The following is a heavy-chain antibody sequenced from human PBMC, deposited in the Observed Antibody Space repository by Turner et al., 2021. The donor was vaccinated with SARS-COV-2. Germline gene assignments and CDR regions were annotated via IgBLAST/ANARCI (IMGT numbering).Heavy chain of an antibody. CDR2: IYNGRST. CDR1: GVSITSGDYS. CDR3: ARGGVRGGFHPAYTNGLDV. D-gene: IGHD3-10*01. J-gene: IGHJ6*02. Sequence: QVQLQESGPGLVKPSQTLSLTCTVSGVSITSGDYSWSWIRQPPGKGLEWIGYIYNGRSTYYNSSLQSRVSISVDTSKNQVSLTLTSVTAADTAVYFCARGGVRGGFHPAYTNGLDVWGRGTTVTVSS. V-gene: IGHV4-31*03.